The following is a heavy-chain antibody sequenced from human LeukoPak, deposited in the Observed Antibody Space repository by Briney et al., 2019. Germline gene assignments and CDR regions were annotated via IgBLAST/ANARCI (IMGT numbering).Heavy chain of an antibody. V-gene: IGHV3-30*04. D-gene: IGHD2-2*01. J-gene: IGHJ4*02. CDR3: ARRGYQLPIDY. Sequence: GRSLRLSCAASGFTFSSYAMHWVRQAPGKGLEWVAVISYDGSNKYYADSVKGRFTISRDNSKNTLYLQMNSLRAEDTAVYYCARRGYQLPIDYWGQGTLVTVSS. CDR2: ISYDGSNK. CDR1: GFTFSSYA.